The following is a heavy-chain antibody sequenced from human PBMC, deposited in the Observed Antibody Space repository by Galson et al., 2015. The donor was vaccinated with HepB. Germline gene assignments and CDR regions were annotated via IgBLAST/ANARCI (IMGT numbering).Heavy chain of an antibody. Sequence: SLRLSCAASGFTFSSYGMHWVRQAPGKGLEWVAFIRYDGRNKYYADSVKGRFTISRDNSRNTLFLHMNSLRAEDTAVYYCAKERTLYDSRVYYFDYWGQGTLVPVSS. CDR1: GFTFSSYG. CDR3: AKERTLYDSRVYYFDY. CDR2: IRYDGRNK. V-gene: IGHV3-30*02. D-gene: IGHD3-22*01. J-gene: IGHJ4*02.